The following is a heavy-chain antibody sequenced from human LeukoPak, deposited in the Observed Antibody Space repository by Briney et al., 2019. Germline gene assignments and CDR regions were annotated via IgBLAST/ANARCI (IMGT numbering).Heavy chain of an antibody. CDR2: ISTNSGNT. Sequence: ASVKVSCKASGYSFTTNGISWVRQAPGKGLEWMGWISTNSGNTKYAQKLQDRVTMTTDTSTRTAYMELRSLRSDDTAVYYCVRDVLYAFEMWGRGTMDGVSS. CDR3: VRDVLYAFEM. V-gene: IGHV1-18*01. J-gene: IGHJ3*02. CDR1: GYSFTTNG.